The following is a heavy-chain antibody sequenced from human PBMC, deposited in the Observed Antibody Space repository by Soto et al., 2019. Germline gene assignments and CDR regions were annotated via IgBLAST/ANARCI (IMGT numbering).Heavy chain of an antibody. J-gene: IGHJ5*02. CDR2: INPSGGST. V-gene: IGHV1-46*01. CDR3: ARDDSDYYDSSGYYKYNWFDP. CDR1: GYTFTSYY. D-gene: IGHD3-22*01. Sequence: ASVKVSCKASGYTFTSYYMHWVRQAPGQGLEWMGIINPSGGSTSYAQKFQGRVTMTRDTSTSTVYMELSSLRSEDTAVYYCARDDSDYYDSSGYYKYNWFDPWGQGTLVTVSS.